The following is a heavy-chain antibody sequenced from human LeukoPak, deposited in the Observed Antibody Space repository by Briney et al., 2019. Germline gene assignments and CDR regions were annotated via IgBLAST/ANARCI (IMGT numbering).Heavy chain of an antibody. CDR1: GYSFTSYW. V-gene: IGHV5-51*01. CDR2: IYPGDSDT. D-gene: IGHD2-15*01. Sequence: GESLKISCKGSGYSFTSYWIGWVRQMPGKGLEWMGIIYPGDSDTRYTPSFQGQVTISADKSISTAYLQWSSLKASDTTMYYCARDELSGYCSGGRCYVDYWGQGALVTVSS. CDR3: ARDELSGYCSGGRCYVDY. J-gene: IGHJ4*02.